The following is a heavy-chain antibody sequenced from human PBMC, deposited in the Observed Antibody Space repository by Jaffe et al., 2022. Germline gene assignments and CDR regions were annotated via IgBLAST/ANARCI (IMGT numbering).Heavy chain of an antibody. CDR3: ARDSWYYDILTGYAWFDP. CDR1: GYSISSGYY. J-gene: IGHJ5*02. CDR2: IYHSGST. V-gene: IGHV4-38-2*02. Sequence: QVQLQESGPGLVKPSETLSLTCAVSGYSISSGYYWGWIRQPPGKGLEWIGSIYHSGSTYYNPSLKSRVTISVDTSKNQFSLKLSSVTAADTAVYYCARDSWYYDILTGYAWFDPWGQGTLVTVSS. D-gene: IGHD3-9*01.